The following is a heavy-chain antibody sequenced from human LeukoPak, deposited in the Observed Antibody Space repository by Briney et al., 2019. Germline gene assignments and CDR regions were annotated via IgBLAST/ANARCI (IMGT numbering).Heavy chain of an antibody. V-gene: IGHV3-23*01. CDR3: AKGSLNLRDYFHY. CDR2: ISSSGSST. D-gene: IGHD5-12*01. Sequence: PGGSLRLSCAASGFTFNNYGMSWVRQAPGKGLEWVSGISSSGSSTYYADSVKGRFTISRDNSKNTLFLQMNSLRAEDTAVYYCAKGSLNLRDYFHYWGQGALVTVSS. CDR1: GFTFNNYG. J-gene: IGHJ4*02.